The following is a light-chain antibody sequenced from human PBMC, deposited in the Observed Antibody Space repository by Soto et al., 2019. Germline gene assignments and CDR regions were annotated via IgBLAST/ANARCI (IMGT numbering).Light chain of an antibody. J-gene: IGKJ1*01. CDR3: QQYNNWPPWT. Sequence: ETVMTQSPATLSVSPGERATLSCRASQTVNSNLAWYQQRPGQAPRLLISGASTRAPGIPARFSGSGSGTEFTLTISSLQSEDFAVYYCQQYNNWPPWTFGQGTRVEI. CDR1: QTVNSN. CDR2: GAS. V-gene: IGKV3-15*01.